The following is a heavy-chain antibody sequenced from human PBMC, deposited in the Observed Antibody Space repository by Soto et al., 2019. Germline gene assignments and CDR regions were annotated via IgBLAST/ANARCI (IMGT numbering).Heavy chain of an antibody. CDR3: ERDRPDNLNSFDAVDI. CDR2: ISHSGSA. V-gene: IGHV4-61*08. J-gene: IGHJ3*02. D-gene: IGHD1-1*01. CDR1: GGSVSSGDHY. Sequence: PSETLSLTCTVSGGSVSSGDHYWSWIRQPPGKGLEWIAYISHSGSASYNSSLKSRVTISIDMSKNQFSLRLRSVTAADTAVYYCERDRPDNLNSFDAVDIWGQGTLVTVSS.